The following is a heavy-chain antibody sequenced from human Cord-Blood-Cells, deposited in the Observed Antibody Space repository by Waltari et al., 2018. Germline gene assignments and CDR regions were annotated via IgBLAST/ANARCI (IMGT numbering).Heavy chain of an antibody. CDR3: ATREGGQLDAFDI. Sequence: EVQLLESGGGLVQPGGSLRLSCAASGFTFSSYAMSWVRPAPGKGLEWVSAISGSGGSTYYADAVKGRFTISRDNSKNTLYLQMNSLRAEDTAVYYCATREGGQLDAFDIWGQGTMVTVSS. CDR1: GFTFSSYA. CDR2: ISGSGGST. V-gene: IGHV3-23*01. J-gene: IGHJ3*02. D-gene: IGHD6-6*01.